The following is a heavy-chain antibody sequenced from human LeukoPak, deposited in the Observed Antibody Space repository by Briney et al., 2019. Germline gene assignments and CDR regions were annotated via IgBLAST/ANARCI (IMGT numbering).Heavy chain of an antibody. Sequence: PSETLSLTCTVSGDSFIGSYWSWIRQAPGKGLEWIGYIYYPVDTTYNPSLQSRVTISADISKKRFSLRLTSVTAADTAVYYCARRRYFDSSGYNPTYYFDFWGQGIQVTVSS. V-gene: IGHV4-59*01. CDR2: IYYPVDT. CDR1: GDSFIGSY. D-gene: IGHD3-22*01. J-gene: IGHJ4*02. CDR3: ARRRYFDSSGYNPTYYFDF.